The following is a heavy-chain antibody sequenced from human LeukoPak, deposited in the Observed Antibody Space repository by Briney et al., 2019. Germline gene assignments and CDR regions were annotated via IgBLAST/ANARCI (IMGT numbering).Heavy chain of an antibody. CDR3: ANPYCSGGSCSDC. CDR2: ISYDGSNK. V-gene: IGHV3-30*18. Sequence: PGRSLRLSCAASGFTFSSYGMHWVRQAPGKGLEWVAVISYDGSNKYYADSVKGRFTISRDNSKNTLYLQMNSLRAEDTAVYYCANPYCSGGSCSDCWGQGTLVTVSS. CDR1: GFTFSSYG. D-gene: IGHD2-15*01. J-gene: IGHJ4*02.